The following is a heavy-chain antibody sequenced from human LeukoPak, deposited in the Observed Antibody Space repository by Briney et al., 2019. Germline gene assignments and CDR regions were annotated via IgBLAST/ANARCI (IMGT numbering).Heavy chain of an antibody. Sequence: GGSLRLSCAASGFTFSSYSMNWVRQAPGKGLEWVSSISSSSYIYYADSVKGRFTISRDNAKNSLYLQMNSLRAEDTAVYYCARDPVVVVAATLPDYWGQGTLVTASS. J-gene: IGHJ4*02. V-gene: IGHV3-21*01. CDR2: ISSSSYI. CDR3: ARDPVVVVAATLPDY. D-gene: IGHD2-15*01. CDR1: GFTFSSYS.